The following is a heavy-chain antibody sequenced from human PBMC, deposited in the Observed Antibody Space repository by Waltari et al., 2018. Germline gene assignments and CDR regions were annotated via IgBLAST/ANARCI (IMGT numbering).Heavy chain of an antibody. Sequence: QVHLVQSGAEVRKPGSSVKFSCEASGGTFGTYAISWVRQAPGQGLEWMGGIIPIYGTPNYAQKFQGRVDVAADELTTTAYMELSSLRSDDTAVYYCAKRIVGGPFDVWGQGTMVTVSS. CDR3: AKRIVGGPFDV. CDR2: IIPIYGTP. CDR1: GGTFGTYA. J-gene: IGHJ3*01. D-gene: IGHD1-26*01. V-gene: IGHV1-69*12.